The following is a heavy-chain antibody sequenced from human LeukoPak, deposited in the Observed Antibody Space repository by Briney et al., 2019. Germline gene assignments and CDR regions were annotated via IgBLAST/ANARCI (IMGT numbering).Heavy chain of an antibody. J-gene: IGHJ3*01. D-gene: IGHD5-24*01. V-gene: IGHV3-23*01. CDR1: RFTLSSNY. CDR3: AKDIQLST. CDR2: IGASGEST. Sequence: GGSLRLSCATSRFTLSSNYMSWVRQAPGKGLEWVPLIGASGESTYYADSVKGRFTISRDNSKNTLSLQMNSLRVEDTAMYFCAKDIQLSTWGLGTMVTVSS.